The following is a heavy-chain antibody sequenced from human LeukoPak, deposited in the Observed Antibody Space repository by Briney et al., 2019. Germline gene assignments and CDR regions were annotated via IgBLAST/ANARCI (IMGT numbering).Heavy chain of an antibody. V-gene: IGHV4-31*03. Sequence: SETLSLTCTVSGGSISSGGYYWSWIRQHPGKGLEWIGYIYYSGSTYYNPSLKSRVTISVHTSKNQFSLKLSSVTAADTAVYYCARMGNFDWLLLDWGQGTLVTVSS. CDR3: ARMGNFDWLLLD. J-gene: IGHJ4*02. CDR1: GGSISSGGYY. CDR2: IYYSGST. D-gene: IGHD3-9*01.